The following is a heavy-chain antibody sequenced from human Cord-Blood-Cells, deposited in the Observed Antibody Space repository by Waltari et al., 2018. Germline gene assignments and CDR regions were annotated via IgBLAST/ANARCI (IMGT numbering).Heavy chain of an antibody. CDR1: GGSFSGYY. D-gene: IGHD3-10*01. Sequence: QVQLQQWGAGLLKPSETLSLTCAVYGGSFSGYYWSWIRQPPGQGLEWIGEINHSGSTNYNPSLKSRVTISVDTSKNQFSLKLSSVAAADTAVYYCASLALYGSGSYYNGDAFDIWGQGTMVTVSS. CDR3: ASLALYGSGSYYNGDAFDI. CDR2: INHSGST. J-gene: IGHJ3*02. V-gene: IGHV4-34*01.